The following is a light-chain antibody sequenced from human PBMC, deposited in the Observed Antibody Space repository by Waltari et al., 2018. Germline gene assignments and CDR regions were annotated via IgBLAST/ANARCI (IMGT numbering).Light chain of an antibody. J-gene: IGKJ2*01. CDR2: YIS. Sequence: EIVLTQSPDFQSVTPTETVTITCRASENVGSMLHWYQQKPDQSPKLLIKYISQSFSGVPSRFSGSGSGTDFTLTINSLEAEDAATYYCHQTSYLPHTFGQGTKLEI. V-gene: IGKV6-21*01. CDR3: HQTSYLPHT. CDR1: ENVGSM.